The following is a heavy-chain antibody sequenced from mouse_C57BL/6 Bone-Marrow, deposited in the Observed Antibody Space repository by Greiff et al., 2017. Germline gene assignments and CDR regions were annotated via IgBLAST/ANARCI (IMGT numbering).Heavy chain of an antibody. V-gene: IGHV5-9-1*02. CDR2: ISSGGDYI. J-gene: IGHJ2*01. CDR3: TREDYYGSSYVGY. CDR1: GFTFSSYA. Sequence: EVKLVESGEGLVKPGGSLKLSCAASGFTFSSYAMSWVRQSPEKRLEWVAYISSGGDYIYYADTVKGRFTISRDNARNTLYLQMSSLKSEDTAMYYCTREDYYGSSYVGYWGQGTTLTVSS. D-gene: IGHD1-1*01.